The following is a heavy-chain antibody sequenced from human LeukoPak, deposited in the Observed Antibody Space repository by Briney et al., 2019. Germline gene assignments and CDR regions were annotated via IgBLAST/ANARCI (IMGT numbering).Heavy chain of an antibody. Sequence: PSETLSLTCAVSGGSISSGGYSWSWIRQPPGKGLEWIGYIYHSGSTYYNPSLKSRVTISVDRSKNQFSLKLSSVTAADTAVYYCARGEYYFDYWGQGTLVTVSS. V-gene: IGHV4-30-2*01. CDR1: GGSISSGGYS. D-gene: IGHD6-6*01. J-gene: IGHJ4*02. CDR2: IYHSGST. CDR3: ARGEYYFDY.